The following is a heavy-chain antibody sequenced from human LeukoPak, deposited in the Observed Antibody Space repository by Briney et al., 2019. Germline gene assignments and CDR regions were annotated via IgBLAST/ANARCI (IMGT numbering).Heavy chain of an antibody. CDR2: ISGYNGNT. CDR1: GYTFTSYG. V-gene: IGHV1-18*01. D-gene: IGHD6-13*01. J-gene: IGHJ5*02. CDR3: ARAFTSSWYLSWFDP. Sequence: ASVKVSCKASGYTFTSYGISWVRQAPGQGLEWMGWISGYNGNTNYAQNLQGRVTMTIDKSTTTAYMELRSLRSDDTAVYYCARAFTSSWYLSWFDPWGQGTLVTVSS.